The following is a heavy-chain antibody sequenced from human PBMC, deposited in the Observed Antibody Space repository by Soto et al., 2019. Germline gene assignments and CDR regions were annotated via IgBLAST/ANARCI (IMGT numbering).Heavy chain of an antibody. CDR3: ARDYGAYRLHF. CDR1: GYSFSNFG. CDR2: VSGHDGST. Sequence: QVQLVQSGGEVKKPGASVKVSCQTTGYSFSNFGVSWVRQAPGQGLEWLGWVSGHDGSTNSAQNLQDRLTMTTDSAARTAYMDLRGLISDDTAINYCARDYGAYRLHFWGQGTLVTVSP. J-gene: IGHJ4*02. V-gene: IGHV1-18*01. D-gene: IGHD3-10*01.